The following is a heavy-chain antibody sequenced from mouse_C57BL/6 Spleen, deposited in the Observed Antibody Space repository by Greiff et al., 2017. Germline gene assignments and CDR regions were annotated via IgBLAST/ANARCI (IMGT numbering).Heavy chain of an antibody. CDR3: ARDTRYYYGSSYFAY. J-gene: IGHJ3*01. CDR2: INPSTGGT. V-gene: IGHV1-42*01. CDR1: GYSFTGYY. D-gene: IGHD1-1*01. Sequence: VQLQQSGPELVKPGASVKISCKASGYSFTGYYMNWVKQSPEKSLEWIGEINPSTGGTTYNQKFKAKATLTVDKSSSTAYMQLKSLTSEDSAVYYCARDTRYYYGSSYFAYWGQGTLVTVSA.